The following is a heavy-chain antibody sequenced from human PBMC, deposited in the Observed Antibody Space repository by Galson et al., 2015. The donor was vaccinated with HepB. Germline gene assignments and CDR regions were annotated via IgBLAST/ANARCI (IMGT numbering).Heavy chain of an antibody. J-gene: IGHJ5*02. CDR3: ARREKGYDFWGGYYAFDP. Sequence: SGAEVKKPGESLKISCEGSGYSFTSYWIGWVRQMPGKGLEWMGIINPGDSDTRYSPSFQGQVTISADKSISTAYLQWSSLKASDTAMYYCARREKGYDFWGGYYAFDPWGQGTLVTVSS. V-gene: IGHV5-51*01. CDR2: INPGDSDT. CDR1: GYSFTSYW. D-gene: IGHD3-3*01.